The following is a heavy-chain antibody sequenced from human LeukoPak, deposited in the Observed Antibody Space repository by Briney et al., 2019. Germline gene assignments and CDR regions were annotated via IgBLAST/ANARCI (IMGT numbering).Heavy chain of an antibody. Sequence: PSETLSLTCTVSGGSISSYYWSWIRQPPGKGLEWIGGIYTSGITNYNPSPKSRVTMSVDTSKNQFSLMLSSVTAADTAVYYCASHGSGSYYNPGFDYWGQGTLVTVSS. CDR3: ASHGSGSYYNPGFDY. D-gene: IGHD3-10*01. CDR2: IYTSGIT. CDR1: GGSISSYY. V-gene: IGHV4-4*07. J-gene: IGHJ4*02.